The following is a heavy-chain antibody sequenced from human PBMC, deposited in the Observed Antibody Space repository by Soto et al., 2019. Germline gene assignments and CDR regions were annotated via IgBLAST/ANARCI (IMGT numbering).Heavy chain of an antibody. Sequence: GGSLRLSCVASGFIFSNYAISWLRQGPGKGLEWVSAISGSGGSTYYADSVKGRFTISRDNAKNSLYLQMNSLRAKDTAVYYCARDLYYYDSSGYYPDAFDIWGQGTMVTVSS. CDR1: GFIFSNYA. CDR2: ISGSGGST. J-gene: IGHJ3*02. V-gene: IGHV3-23*01. D-gene: IGHD3-22*01. CDR3: ARDLYYYDSSGYYPDAFDI.